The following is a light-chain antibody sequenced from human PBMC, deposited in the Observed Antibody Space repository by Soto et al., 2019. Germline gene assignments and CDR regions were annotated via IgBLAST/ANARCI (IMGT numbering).Light chain of an antibody. V-gene: IGLV2-14*03. Sequence: QSVLTQPASVSGSPGQSITLSCAGTSTDVGDYDSFSWYQQHPGKAPKLLIYDVSDRPSGVSNRFSGSKSGNTASLNISGLQAEDEADYYCSSFTFSIIVFGGGTKLTVL. J-gene: IGLJ2*01. CDR2: DVS. CDR1: STDVGDYDS. CDR3: SSFTFSIIV.